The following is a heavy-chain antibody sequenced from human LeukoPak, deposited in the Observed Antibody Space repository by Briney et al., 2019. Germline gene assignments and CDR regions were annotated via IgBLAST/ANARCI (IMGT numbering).Heavy chain of an antibody. CDR3: ARGGDSSSWYWDDYYYYGMDV. J-gene: IGHJ6*02. CDR1: GFMFSSYW. V-gene: IGHV3-7*01. D-gene: IGHD6-13*01. Sequence: AGGPLTLPCAASGFMFSSYWLTWLRQAPGKGREGGANIKQAGGKNSYVDSVKGRFTISRDNAKNSLSLQINSLRVEDTAVYYCARGGDSSSWYWDDYYYYGMDVWGQGTTVTLSS. CDR2: IKQAGGKN.